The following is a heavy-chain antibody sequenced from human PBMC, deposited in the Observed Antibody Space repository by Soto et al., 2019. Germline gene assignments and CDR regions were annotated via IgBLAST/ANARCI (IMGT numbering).Heavy chain of an antibody. J-gene: IGHJ5*02. Sequence: QVQLQESGPGLVKPSGTLSLTCAVSSGSISSSTWWSWVRQPQGKGLEWIGEIYHSGSTNYNPSLKSRVTIAVDKAKNQFSLKLSSVTAADTAVYYCAANPIFWSGGSCYPSTWFDPWGQVTLVTVSA. CDR2: IYHSGST. CDR3: AANPIFWSGGSCYPSTWFDP. CDR1: SGSISSSTW. D-gene: IGHD2-15*01. V-gene: IGHV4-4*02.